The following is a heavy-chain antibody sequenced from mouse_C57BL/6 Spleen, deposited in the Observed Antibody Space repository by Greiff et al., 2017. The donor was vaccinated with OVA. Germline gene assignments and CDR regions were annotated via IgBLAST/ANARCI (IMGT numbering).Heavy chain of an antibody. CDR1: GYTFTDYE. V-gene: IGHV1-15*01. D-gene: IGHD2-5*01. CDR2: IDPETGGT. Sequence: QVQLQQSGAELVRPGASVTLSCKASGYTFTDYEMHWVKQTPVHGLEWIGAIDPETGGTAYNQKFKGKAILTADKSSSTAYMELRSLTSEDSAVYYCTRRGSNYPDYFDYWGQGTTLTVSS. J-gene: IGHJ2*01. CDR3: TRRGSNYPDYFDY.